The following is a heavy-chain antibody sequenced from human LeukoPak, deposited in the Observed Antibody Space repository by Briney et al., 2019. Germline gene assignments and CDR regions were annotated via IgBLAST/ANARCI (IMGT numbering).Heavy chain of an antibody. V-gene: IGHV4-34*01. Sequence: SETLSLTCAVYGGSFSSYYWSWIRQPPGKGLEWIGEINHSGSTNYNPSLKSRVTISVDTSKNQFSLKLSSVTAADTAVYYCARGRYCSGGSCYPFQFDPWGQGTLVTVSS. D-gene: IGHD2-15*01. CDR1: GGSFSSYY. CDR3: ARGRYCSGGSCYPFQFDP. CDR2: INHSGST. J-gene: IGHJ5*02.